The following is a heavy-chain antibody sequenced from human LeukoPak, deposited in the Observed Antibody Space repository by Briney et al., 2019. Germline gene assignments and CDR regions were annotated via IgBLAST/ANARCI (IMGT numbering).Heavy chain of an antibody. CDR1: GFTFSDYY. D-gene: IGHD6-19*01. J-gene: IGHJ4*02. CDR3: ATSQSSVAGIVGD. CDR2: ISSSASTI. Sequence: GGSLRLSCAASGFTFSDYYMSWIRQAPGKGLEWVSYISSSASTIYYADSVKGRFTISRDNAKNSLYLQMNSLRVEDTAVYYCATSQSSVAGIVGDWGQGTLVTVSS. V-gene: IGHV3-11*04.